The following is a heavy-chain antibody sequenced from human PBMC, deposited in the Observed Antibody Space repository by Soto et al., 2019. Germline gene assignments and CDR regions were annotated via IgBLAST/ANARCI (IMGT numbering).Heavy chain of an antibody. D-gene: IGHD1-26*01. CDR3: AESKLPYRATFQH. CDR1: GGSISSSSYY. CDR2: IYYSGST. Sequence: QLQLQESGPGLVKPSETLSLTCTVSGGSISSSSYYWGWIRQPPGKGLEWIGSIYYSGSTYYNPSLKSRVTISVDTSKNQFSLKLSSVTAADTAVYYCAESKLPYRATFQHWGQGTLVTVSS. J-gene: IGHJ1*01. V-gene: IGHV4-39*01.